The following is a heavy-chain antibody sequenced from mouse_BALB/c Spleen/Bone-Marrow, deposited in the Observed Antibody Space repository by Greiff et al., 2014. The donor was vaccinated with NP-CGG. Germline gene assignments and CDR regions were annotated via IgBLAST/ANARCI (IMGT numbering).Heavy chain of an antibody. Sequence: VQLQQSGAELVRPGASVKLSCKASGYTFTSYWINWVKQRPGQGLEWIGNIFPSETYTNYNQKFKDKATLTVDKSSSTAYMQPSSPTSEDSGVYYCTRDNWDYWGQGTTLTVSS. D-gene: IGHD4-1*01. CDR3: TRDNWDY. J-gene: IGHJ2*01. V-gene: IGHV1-69*02. CDR2: IFPSETYT. CDR1: GYTFTSYW.